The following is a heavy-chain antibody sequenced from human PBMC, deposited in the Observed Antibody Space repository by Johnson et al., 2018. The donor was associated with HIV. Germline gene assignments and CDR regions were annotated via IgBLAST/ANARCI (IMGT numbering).Heavy chain of an antibody. V-gene: IGHV3-23*04. D-gene: IGHD5-12*01. CDR3: AKGGFGWADAFDI. CDR1: GFTFSSYA. J-gene: IGHJ3*02. CDR2: ISGSGGNT. Sequence: VQLVESGGGLVQPGGSLRLSCAASGFTFSSYAMSWVRQAPGKGLEWVSAISGSGGNTYYADSVRGRFTISRDNSKNTVYLQMNSLRAEDTAVYYCAKGGFGWADAFDIWGHGTMVTVSS.